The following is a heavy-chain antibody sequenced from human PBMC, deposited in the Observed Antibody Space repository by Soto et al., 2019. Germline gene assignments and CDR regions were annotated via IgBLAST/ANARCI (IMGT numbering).Heavy chain of an antibody. CDR2: ISTNGGST. J-gene: IGHJ4*02. V-gene: IGHV3-64D*06. Sequence: GGSLRLSCSASGFTFSSYAMHWVRQAPGKGLEYVSSISTNGGSTHYADSVKGRFTISRDNSKNTQYLQMSSLRAHRLLWFGEFPLDYWGQGTLVTVSS. CDR1: GFTFSSYA. CDR3: FPLDY. D-gene: IGHD3-10*01.